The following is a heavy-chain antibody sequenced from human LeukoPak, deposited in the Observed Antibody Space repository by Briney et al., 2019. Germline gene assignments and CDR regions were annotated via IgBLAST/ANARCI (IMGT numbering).Heavy chain of an antibody. CDR1: GGSISIGGYY. J-gene: IGHJ3*02. CDR2: IYSDGSS. V-gene: IGHV4-61*02. Sequence: SETLSLTCTVSGGSISIGGYYWSWIRQPAGKGLEWIGRIYSDGSSNCSPSLKSRVTISIDTSKNQFSLNLSSVTAADTAVSYCARVIRRDPYNYDGFDIWGQGTMVTVSS. D-gene: IGHD5-24*01. CDR3: ARVIRRDPYNYDGFDI.